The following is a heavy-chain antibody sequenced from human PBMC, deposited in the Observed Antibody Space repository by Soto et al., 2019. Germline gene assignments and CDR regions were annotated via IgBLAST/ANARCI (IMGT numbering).Heavy chain of an antibody. CDR3: AHLLVAGITYYFDS. Sequence: QITLKESGPTLVKPTQTLTLTCTFSGFSLSTSGVGVGWNRPPPGKALEWLTFIYWDDDKRNIPFLKSRLTITKDTSKNQVVLTMTTMYPVDTATYDCAHLLVAGITYYFDSWGQVTLVTVSS. D-gene: IGHD3-16*01. J-gene: IGHJ4*02. CDR1: GFSLSTSGVG. V-gene: IGHV2-5*02. CDR2: IYWDDDK.